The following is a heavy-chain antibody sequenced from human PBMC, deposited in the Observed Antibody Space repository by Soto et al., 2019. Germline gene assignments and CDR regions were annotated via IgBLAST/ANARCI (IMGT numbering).Heavy chain of an antibody. V-gene: IGHV3-23*01. J-gene: IGHJ4*02. CDR2: ISGSGVTT. D-gene: IGHD1-1*01. CDR3: ARVEASTAEY. CDR1: GFTFNTYV. Sequence: PGGSLRLSCAASGFTFNTYVMTWVRQAPGKGLEWVSSISGSGVTTKYADSVKGRFTISRDKSISTAYLHWSSLKASDTAMYYCARVEASTAEYWGQGALVTVSS.